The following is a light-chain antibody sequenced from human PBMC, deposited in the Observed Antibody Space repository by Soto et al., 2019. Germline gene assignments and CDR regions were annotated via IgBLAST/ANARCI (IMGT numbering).Light chain of an antibody. Sequence: ERVMTQSPATLSVSPGERATHSCRASQSVSSNLAWYQQKPGQAPRLLIYGASTRATGIPARFSGSGSGTEFTLTIFSLQSEDFAVYYCQQYNNWPPWTFGQGTKVDIK. CDR1: QSVSSN. CDR2: GAS. J-gene: IGKJ1*01. V-gene: IGKV3-15*01. CDR3: QQYNNWPPWT.